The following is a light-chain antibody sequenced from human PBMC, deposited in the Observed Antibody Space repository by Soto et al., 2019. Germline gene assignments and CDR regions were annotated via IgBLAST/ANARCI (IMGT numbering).Light chain of an antibody. CDR3: QQRSNWPIT. V-gene: IGKV3-11*01. J-gene: IGKJ5*01. Sequence: EIVLTQSPATLSLSPGERATLSCRTSQSASSYFAWYQQKPGRAPRLLIYDASNRATGIPARFIGSGSVTDFTLTISSLEPEDFAVYYCQQRSNWPITFGQGTRLEIK. CDR2: DAS. CDR1: QSASSY.